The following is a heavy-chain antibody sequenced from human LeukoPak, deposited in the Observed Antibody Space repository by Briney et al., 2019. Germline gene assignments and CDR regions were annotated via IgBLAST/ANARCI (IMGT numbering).Heavy chain of an antibody. CDR3: TRDGRVAYEMDV. Sequence: GGSLRLSCAASGFTFSSYAMHWVRQAPGKGLEWVAVISYDGSNKYYADSVKGRFTISRDNAKNSLYLQMNSLRAKDTAVYYCTRDGRVAYEMDVWGQGTTVTVSS. CDR1: GFTFSSYA. CDR2: ISYDGSNK. D-gene: IGHD2-15*01. V-gene: IGHV3-30-3*01. J-gene: IGHJ6*02.